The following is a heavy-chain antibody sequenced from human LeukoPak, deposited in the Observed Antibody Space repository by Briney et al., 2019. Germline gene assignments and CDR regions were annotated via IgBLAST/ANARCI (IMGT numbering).Heavy chain of an antibody. Sequence: ASVKVSCKASGYTFTSYDINWVRQATGQGLEWMGWMNPNSGNTGYAQKFQGRVTMTRNTSISTAYMELSSLRSEDTAVYYCARGSSIHVLLYQYYYMDVWGKGTTVAVSS. CDR3: ARGSSIHVLLYQYYYMDV. CDR2: MNPNSGNT. V-gene: IGHV1-8*01. J-gene: IGHJ6*03. D-gene: IGHD2-2*01. CDR1: GYTFTSYD.